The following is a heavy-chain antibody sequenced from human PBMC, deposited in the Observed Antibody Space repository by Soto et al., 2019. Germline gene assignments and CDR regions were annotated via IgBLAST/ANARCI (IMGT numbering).Heavy chain of an antibody. V-gene: IGHV3-30*18. CDR2: ISHDGSNK. CDR1: AFTFNNYG. Sequence: PGGSLRLSCAASAFTFNNYGMHWVRQAPGKGLEWVSGISHDGSNKYYADSVKGRFTISRDNSKDTLYLHMNSLRAEDTAVYYCAKEGDYYDSSGYPDYWGQGTLVTVSS. D-gene: IGHD3-22*01. CDR3: AKEGDYYDSSGYPDY. J-gene: IGHJ4*02.